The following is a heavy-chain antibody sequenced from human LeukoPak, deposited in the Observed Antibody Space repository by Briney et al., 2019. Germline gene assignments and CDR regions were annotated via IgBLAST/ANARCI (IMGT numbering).Heavy chain of an antibody. J-gene: IGHJ5*02. CDR2: ISSSSSYI. CDR3: ARDRKLLSGYAVNWFDP. V-gene: IGHV3-21*01. CDR1: GFTFSSYS. D-gene: IGHD5-12*01. Sequence: GGSLRLSCAASGFTFSSYSMNWVRQAPGKGLEWVSSISSSSSYIYYADSVKGRFTISRDNAKNSLYLQMNSLRAEDTAVYYCARDRKLLSGYAVNWFDPWGQGTLVTVSS.